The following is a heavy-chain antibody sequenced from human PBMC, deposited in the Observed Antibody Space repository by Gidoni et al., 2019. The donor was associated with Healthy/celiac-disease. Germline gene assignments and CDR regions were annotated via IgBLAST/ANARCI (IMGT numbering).Heavy chain of an antibody. V-gene: IGHV3-33*01. CDR3: ARGYYDFWSGYPDDAFDI. J-gene: IGHJ3*02. CDR2: IWYDGSNK. D-gene: IGHD3-3*01. CDR1: GFTFSSYG. Sequence: QVQLVESGGGVVQPGRSLRLSCAASGFTFSSYGMHWVRQAPGKGLEWVAVIWYDGSNKYYADSVKGRFTISRDNSKNTLYLQMNSLRAEDTAVYYCARGYYDFWSGYPDDAFDIWGQGTMVTVSS.